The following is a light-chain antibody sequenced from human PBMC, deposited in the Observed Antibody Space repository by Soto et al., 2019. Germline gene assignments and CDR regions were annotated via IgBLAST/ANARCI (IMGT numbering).Light chain of an antibody. CDR3: QAWDVSTVV. CDR2: QDT. V-gene: IGLV3-1*01. Sequence: SYELTQPPSVSVSPGQTASITCSGDKLGDKYTCWYQQKPGQSPVLVIYQDTKRPSGIPERFSGSNFGNTATLTISGTQAMDEADYYCQAWDVSTVVFGGGTKLTVL. J-gene: IGLJ2*01. CDR1: KLGDKY.